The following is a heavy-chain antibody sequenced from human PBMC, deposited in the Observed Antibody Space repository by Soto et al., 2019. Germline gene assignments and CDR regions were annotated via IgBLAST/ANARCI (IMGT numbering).Heavy chain of an antibody. V-gene: IGHV1-18*01. CDR3: ARDFTGWPPDGVDY. D-gene: IGHD3-16*01. Sequence: QVQLVQSGVEVKKPGDSVKVSCKASGYTFTSHAIRWVRQAPGQGLEWMGWISVYNGNANYAQNLRGRVTMSTDAFXRTAYIERRSLRYDDTAMYYCARDFTGWPPDGVDYWGQGTQVTVSS. CDR2: ISVYNGNA. J-gene: IGHJ4*02. CDR1: GYTFTSHA.